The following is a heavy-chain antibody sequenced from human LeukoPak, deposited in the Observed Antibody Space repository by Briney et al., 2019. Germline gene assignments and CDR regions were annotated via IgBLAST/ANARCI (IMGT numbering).Heavy chain of an antibody. Sequence: GASVKVSCKAFGYTFTNFGITWVRQAPGQELEWMGWISAYNGDTKYGQNFQGRVTMTTDTSTTTAYMDLRSLSSDDTAVYYCGRVDMATTKDYWGQGTLVTVSS. CDR2: ISAYNGDT. V-gene: IGHV1-18*01. CDR3: GRVDMATTKDY. CDR1: GYTFTNFG. D-gene: IGHD5-24*01. J-gene: IGHJ4*02.